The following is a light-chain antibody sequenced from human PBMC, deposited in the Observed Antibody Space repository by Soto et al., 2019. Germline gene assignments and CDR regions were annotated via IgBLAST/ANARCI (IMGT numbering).Light chain of an antibody. J-gene: IGKJ2*01. CDR1: QSVSSN. Sequence: EIVMTQSPATLSVSPGERATFSCRASQSVSSNLAWYQQKPGQAPRLLIYGASIRATGIPARFSGSGSGTEFTLTISTLQSEDFAIYSCQQYESYPYTFGQGTKLEI. CDR3: QQYESYPYT. V-gene: IGKV3-15*01. CDR2: GAS.